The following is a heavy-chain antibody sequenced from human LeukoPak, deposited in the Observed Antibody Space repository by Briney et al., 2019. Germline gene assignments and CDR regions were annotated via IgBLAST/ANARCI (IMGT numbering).Heavy chain of an antibody. V-gene: IGHV1-69*13. CDR1: GGTFSSYA. D-gene: IGHD3-10*01. Sequence: SVKVSCKASGGTFSSYAISWVRQAPGQGLEWMGGIIPIFGTANYAQKFQGGVTITADESTSIAYMELSSLRSEDTAVYYCARGMVRGVLDGMDVWGQGTTVTVSS. CDR2: IIPIFGTA. CDR3: ARGMVRGVLDGMDV. J-gene: IGHJ6*02.